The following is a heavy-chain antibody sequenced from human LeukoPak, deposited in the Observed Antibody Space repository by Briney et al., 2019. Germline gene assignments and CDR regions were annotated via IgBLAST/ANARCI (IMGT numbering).Heavy chain of an antibody. CDR1: GFTFSSYS. J-gene: IGHJ4*02. V-gene: IGHV3-48*04. CDR3: ARLGGVGATRY. D-gene: IGHD1-26*01. CDR2: ISSSSSTI. Sequence: SGGPLRLSCAASGFTFSSYSMNWVRQAPGKGLEWVSYISSSSSTIYYADSVKGRFTISRDNAKNSLYLQMNSLRAEDTAVYYCARLGGVGATRYWGQGTLVTVSS.